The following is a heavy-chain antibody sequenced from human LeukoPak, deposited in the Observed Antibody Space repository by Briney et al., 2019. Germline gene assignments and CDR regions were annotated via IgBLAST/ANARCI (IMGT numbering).Heavy chain of an antibody. V-gene: IGHV3-13*01. CDR1: GFTFSSYD. J-gene: IGHJ3*02. CDR3: ARARQQWLVSAAFDI. D-gene: IGHD6-19*01. CDR2: IGTAGDT. Sequence: GGSLRLSCAASGFTFSSYDMHRVRQATGKGLEWVSAIGTAGDTYYPGSVKGRFTISRENAKNSLYLQMNSLRAGDTAVYYCARARQQWLVSAAFDIWGQGTMVTVSS.